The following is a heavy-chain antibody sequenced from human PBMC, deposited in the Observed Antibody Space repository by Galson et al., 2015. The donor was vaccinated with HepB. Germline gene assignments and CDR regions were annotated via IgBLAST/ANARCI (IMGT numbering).Heavy chain of an antibody. CDR2: ISYDGSNK. J-gene: IGHJ6*02. CDR3: ASLGYSSSWYSAPGGYYYYGMDV. D-gene: IGHD6-13*01. CDR1: GFTFSSYA. V-gene: IGHV3-30*04. Sequence: SLRLSCAASGFTFSSYAMHWVRQAPGKGLEWVAVISYDGSNKYYADSVKGRFTISRDNSKNTLYLQMNSLRAEDTAVYYCASLGYSSSWYSAPGGYYYYGMDVWGQGTTVTVSS.